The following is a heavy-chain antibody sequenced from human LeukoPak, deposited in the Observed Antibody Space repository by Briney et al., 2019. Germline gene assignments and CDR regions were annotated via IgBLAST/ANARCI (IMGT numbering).Heavy chain of an antibody. CDR1: GFTVSSNY. V-gene: IGHV3-53*05. J-gene: IGHJ4*02. D-gene: IGHD6-19*01. CDR2: IYSGGST. Sequence: GGSLRLSCAASGFTVSSNYMSWVRQAPGKGLEWVSVIYSGGSTYYADSVKGRFTISRDNSKNTLYLQMSSLRSEDTAVYHCAKDPADGWYPDYWGQGTLVTVSS. CDR3: AKDPADGWYPDY.